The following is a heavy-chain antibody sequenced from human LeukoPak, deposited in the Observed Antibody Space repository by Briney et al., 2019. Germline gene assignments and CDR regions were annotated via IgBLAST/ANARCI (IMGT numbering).Heavy chain of an antibody. D-gene: IGHD1-26*01. CDR2: IIPIFGTA. CDR3: ARERLGAQRWFDP. Sequence: AASVKVSCKASGGTFSSYAISWVRQAPGQGLEWMGGIIPIFGTANYAQKFQGRVTITADKSTSTAYMELSSLRSEDTAVYYCARERLGAQRWFDPWGQGTLVTVSS. V-gene: IGHV1-69*06. CDR1: GGTFSSYA. J-gene: IGHJ5*02.